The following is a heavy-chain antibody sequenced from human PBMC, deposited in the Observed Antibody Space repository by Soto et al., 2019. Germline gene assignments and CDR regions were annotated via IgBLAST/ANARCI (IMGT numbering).Heavy chain of an antibody. CDR1: GYTFTSYG. CDR3: ARDHPNDRYCSSTSGYGNFDC. D-gene: IGHD2-2*01. Sequence: QVQLVQSGAEVKKPGASVKVSCKASGYTFTSYGLTWVRQAPGQGLEWMGWISAYNGNTNYAQKLQGRVTMTTDTSTSTAYMELRSLRSDDTAVYYCARDHPNDRYCSSTSGYGNFDCWGQRTLFTVSS. J-gene: IGHJ4*02. V-gene: IGHV1-18*01. CDR2: ISAYNGNT.